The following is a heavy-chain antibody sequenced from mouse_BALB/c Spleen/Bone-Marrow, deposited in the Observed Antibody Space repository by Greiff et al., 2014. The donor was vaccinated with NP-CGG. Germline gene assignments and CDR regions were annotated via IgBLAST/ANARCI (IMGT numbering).Heavy chain of an antibody. CDR2: INPYNDGT. V-gene: IGHV1-14*01. J-gene: IGHJ4*01. CDR3: ARTMIYFYAMDY. D-gene: IGHD2-4*01. Sequence: VQLKESGPELVKPGASVKVSCKASGYTFTSFVMHWVKQKPGQGLEWIGYINPYNDGTKYNEKFKGKATLTSDKSSNTAYMELSSLTSEDSAVYYCARTMIYFYAMDYLGQGTSVTVSS. CDR1: GYTFTSFV.